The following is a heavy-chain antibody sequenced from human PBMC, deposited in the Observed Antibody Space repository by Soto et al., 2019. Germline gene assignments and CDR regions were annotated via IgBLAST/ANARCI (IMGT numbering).Heavy chain of an antibody. V-gene: IGHV1-18*01. Sequence: ASVKVSCKASGYTFTSYGISWVRQAPGQGLEWMGWISAYNGNTNYAQKLQGRVTMTTDTSTSTAYMELRSLRYDETAVYYCARDPTYGGDAFDIWGQATMVTVSS. CDR2: ISAYNGNT. CDR3: ARDPTYGGDAFDI. CDR1: GYTFTSYG. J-gene: IGHJ3*02. D-gene: IGHD4-17*01.